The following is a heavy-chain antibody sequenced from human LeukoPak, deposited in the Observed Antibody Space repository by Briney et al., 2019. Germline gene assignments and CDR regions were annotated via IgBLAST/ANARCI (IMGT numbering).Heavy chain of an antibody. CDR2: INHSGST. D-gene: IGHD3-10*01. CDR3: ARRMVRGVLFNAFDY. Sequence: PSETLSLTCAVYGGSFSGYYWSWIRQPPGKGLEWIGEINHSGSTNYNPSLKSRVTISVDTSKNQFSLKLSSVTAADTAVYYCARRMVRGVLFNAFDYWGQGTLVTVSS. J-gene: IGHJ4*02. CDR1: GGSFSGYY. V-gene: IGHV4-34*01.